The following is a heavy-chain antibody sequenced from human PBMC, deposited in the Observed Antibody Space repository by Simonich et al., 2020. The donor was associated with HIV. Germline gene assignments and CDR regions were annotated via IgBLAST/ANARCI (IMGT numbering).Heavy chain of an antibody. V-gene: IGHV4-34*01. CDR3: ARGRRWAYY. Sequence: QVQLQQWGAGLLKPSETLSLTCAVYGTSFSHYYWTWIRQPPGKGLEWIGEINHSGSTNYNPSLKSRVTISVDTSKNQFSLKLSSVTAADTAVYYCARGRRWAYYWGQGTLVTVSS. D-gene: IGHD6-13*01. J-gene: IGHJ4*02. CDR1: GTSFSHYY. CDR2: INHSGST.